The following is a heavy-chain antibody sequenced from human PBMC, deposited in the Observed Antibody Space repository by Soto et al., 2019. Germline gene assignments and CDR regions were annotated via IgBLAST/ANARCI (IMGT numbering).Heavy chain of an antibody. V-gene: IGHV1-18*01. J-gene: IGHJ3*02. Sequence: ASVKVSFKASGYTFTSYSISWVRQDPGQGLEWMGWISAYNGNTNYAQKLQGRVTMTTDTSTSTAYMELRSLRSDDTAVYYCARDLVPLNYAFDIWGQGTMVTVSS. CDR2: ISAYNGNT. CDR3: ARDLVPLNYAFDI. CDR1: GYTFTSYS.